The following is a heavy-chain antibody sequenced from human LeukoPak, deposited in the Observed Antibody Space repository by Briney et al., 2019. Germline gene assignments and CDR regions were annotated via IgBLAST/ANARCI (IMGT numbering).Heavy chain of an antibody. J-gene: IGHJ4*02. CDR3: ARPSKPGAFDY. D-gene: IGHD1-14*01. V-gene: IGHV5-51*01. Sequence: SLQIXCKGSGYSFTSYWIGWVRQVPGKGLEWMGIIYPGDSDTRYSPSFQGQVTISADKSISTAYLQWSSLKASDTAMYYCARPSKPGAFDYWGQGTLVTVSS. CDR1: GYSFTSYW. CDR2: IYPGDSDT.